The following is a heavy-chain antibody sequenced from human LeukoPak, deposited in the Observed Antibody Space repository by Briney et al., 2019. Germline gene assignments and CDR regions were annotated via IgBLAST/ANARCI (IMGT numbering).Heavy chain of an antibody. Sequence: KASETLSLTWAVYGGSFSGYYWSWIRQPPGRGLEWIGEINHSGSTNYNPSLKSRVTISVDTSKNQFSLKLSSVTAADTAVYYCARRGKGSSWYAYYFDYWGQGTLVTVSS. CDR3: ARRGKGSSWYAYYFDY. CDR2: INHSGST. V-gene: IGHV4-34*01. CDR1: GGSFSGYY. J-gene: IGHJ4*02. D-gene: IGHD6-13*01.